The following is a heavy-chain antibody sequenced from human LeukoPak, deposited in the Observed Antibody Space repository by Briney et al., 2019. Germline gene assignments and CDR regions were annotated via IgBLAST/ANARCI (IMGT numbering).Heavy chain of an antibody. CDR2: ISTSGST. Sequence: SETLSLTCTVSGGSISSYYWSWIRQAPGKGLEWIGYISTSGSTNYNPSLKSRVSISLDTSKNRFSLNLNFVTAADRAVYYCASPRSGYRYTFDYWGQGALVTVSS. CDR3: ASPRSGYRYTFDY. D-gene: IGHD3-22*01. V-gene: IGHV4-4*09. J-gene: IGHJ4*02. CDR1: GGSISSYY.